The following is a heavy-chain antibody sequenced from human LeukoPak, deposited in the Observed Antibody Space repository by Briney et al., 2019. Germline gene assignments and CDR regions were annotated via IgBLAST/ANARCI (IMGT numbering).Heavy chain of an antibody. V-gene: IGHV3-23*01. Sequence: GGSLRLSCAASGFTFSSYAMSWVRQAPGKGLEWVSAISGSGGSTYYADSVKGRFTISRDNSKNTLYLQMNSLRAEDTAVYYCAKGPTIFGVAQEYDYWGQGTLVTVSS. CDR3: AKGPTIFGVAQEYDY. J-gene: IGHJ4*02. CDR1: GFTFSSYA. D-gene: IGHD3-3*01. CDR2: ISGSGGST.